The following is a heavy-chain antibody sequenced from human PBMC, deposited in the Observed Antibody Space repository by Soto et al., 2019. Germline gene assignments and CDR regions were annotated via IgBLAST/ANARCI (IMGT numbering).Heavy chain of an antibody. CDR1: GFFFKMNW. CDR3: TRGPRPISTGTGAY. D-gene: IGHD3-10*01. V-gene: IGHV3-74*01. J-gene: IGHJ4*02. CDR2: IYNDGTYS. Sequence: AGSLRLSCAASGFFFKMNWMHWVRQSPGKGLVWISRIYNDGTYSDYADSVRGRFTISRDNANDTLYLQMNNLRAEDSVLYYCTRGPRPISTGTGAYWGQGTQVTVSS.